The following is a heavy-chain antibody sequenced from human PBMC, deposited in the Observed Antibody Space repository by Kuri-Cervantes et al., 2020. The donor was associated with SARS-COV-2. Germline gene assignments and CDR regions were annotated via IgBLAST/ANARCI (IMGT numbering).Heavy chain of an antibody. V-gene: IGHV4-39*01. CDR1: GGSSSSRSYY. Sequence: TETLSLTCTVSGGSSSSRSYYWGWIRQPPGKGLEWIGSIYYSGSSDYNPYLKSRFTISVDTSKNQFSLKLSPVTAADTAVYYCARQMMSSITIFGVVITRNWFDPWGQGTLVTVSS. J-gene: IGHJ5*02. CDR3: ARQMMSSITIFGVVITRNWFDP. D-gene: IGHD3-3*01. CDR2: IYYSGSS.